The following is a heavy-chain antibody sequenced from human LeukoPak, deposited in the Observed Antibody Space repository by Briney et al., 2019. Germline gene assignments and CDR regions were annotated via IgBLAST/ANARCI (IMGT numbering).Heavy chain of an antibody. CDR1: GGSFSGYY. CDR2: INHSGST. J-gene: IGHJ6*03. Sequence: PSETLSLTCAVYGGSFSGYYWSWIRQPPGKGLEWIGEINHSGSTNYNPSLKSRVTMSVDTSKNQFSLKLSSVTAADTAVYYCARGVTTRYYYYYMDVWGKGTTVTVSS. D-gene: IGHD4-17*01. CDR3: ARGVTTRYYYYYMDV. V-gene: IGHV4-34*01.